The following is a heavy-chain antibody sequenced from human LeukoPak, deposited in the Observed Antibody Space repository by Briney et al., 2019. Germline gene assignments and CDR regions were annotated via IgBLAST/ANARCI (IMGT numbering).Heavy chain of an antibody. J-gene: IGHJ1*01. CDR2: ISAYNGNT. D-gene: IGHD6-13*01. CDR3: ARDKAAVTEYFQH. CDR1: GYTFTSYG. V-gene: IGHV1-18*01. Sequence: ASVKVSCKASGYTFTSYGISWVRQAPGQGLEWMGWISAYNGNTNYTQKLQGRVTMTIDTSTSTAYMELRSLRSDDTAVYYCARDKAAVTEYFQHWGQGTLVTVSS.